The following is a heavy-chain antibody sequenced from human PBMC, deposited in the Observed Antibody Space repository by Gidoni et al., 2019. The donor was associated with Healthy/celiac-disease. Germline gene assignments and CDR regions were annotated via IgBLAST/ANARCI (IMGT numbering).Heavy chain of an antibody. Sequence: EVQLVESGGALVQPGGSLRLSCAASGFPFSSHSMHWVRQAPGKGLEYVSAISSNGGSTYDANSVKGRFTISRDNSKNTMYLQMGSLRAEDMAVYYCARGYSGYDDDDYYGMDVWGQGTTVTVTS. J-gene: IGHJ6*02. V-gene: IGHV3-64*01. CDR2: ISSNGGST. D-gene: IGHD5-12*01. CDR3: ARGYSGYDDDDYYGMDV. CDR1: GFPFSSHS.